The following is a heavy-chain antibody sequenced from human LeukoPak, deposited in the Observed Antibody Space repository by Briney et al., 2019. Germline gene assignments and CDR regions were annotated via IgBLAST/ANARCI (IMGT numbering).Heavy chain of an antibody. CDR2: INSGGSTI. CDR3: AKDAYGSGSYTLYYFDY. J-gene: IGHJ4*02. Sequence: GGSLRLSCAASGFTFSSYSMNWVRQAPGKGLEWVSYINSGGSTIYYADSVRGRFTISRDTAKNSLYLEMNSLRAEDTAVYYCAKDAYGSGSYTLYYFDYWGQGTLVTVSS. V-gene: IGHV3-48*01. D-gene: IGHD3-10*01. CDR1: GFTFSSYS.